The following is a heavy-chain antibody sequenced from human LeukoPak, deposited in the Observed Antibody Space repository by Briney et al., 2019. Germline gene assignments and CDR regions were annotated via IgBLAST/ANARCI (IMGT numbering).Heavy chain of an antibody. CDR2: IYTSGST. V-gene: IGHV4-61*02. D-gene: IGHD4-17*01. Sequence: SQTLSLTCTVSGGSISSGSDDWSWIRQPAGKGLEWIGRIYTSGSTNYNPSLKSRVTISVDTSKNQFSLKLSSVTAADTAVYYCASETNDYGDYYYFDYWGQGTLVTVSS. CDR3: ASETNDYGDYYYFDY. CDR1: GGSISSGSDD. J-gene: IGHJ4*02.